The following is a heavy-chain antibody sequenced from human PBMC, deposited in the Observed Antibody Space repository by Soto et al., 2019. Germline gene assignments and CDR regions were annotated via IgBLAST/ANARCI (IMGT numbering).Heavy chain of an antibody. V-gene: IGHV3-74*01. D-gene: IGHD4-17*01. J-gene: IGHJ6*02. CDR1: GFTFSDYW. CDR3: ARGLRGYYGKDV. CDR2: IKGDASSI. Sequence: EVQLVEPGGGLVQPGGSLRLSCAASGFTFSDYWMHWVRQAPGKGLVWVSRIKGDASSIAYADSVRGRFTISRDNAKNTLYLQTNSLRAEDTAVYYCARGLRGYYGKDVWGQGTTVTVSS.